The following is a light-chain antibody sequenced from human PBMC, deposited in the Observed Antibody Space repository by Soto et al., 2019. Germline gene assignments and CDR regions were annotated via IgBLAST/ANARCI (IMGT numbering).Light chain of an antibody. V-gene: IGKV3-11*01. J-gene: IGKJ2*01. CDR3: QLRSNWPPLYT. CDR2: DAS. Sequence: EIVLTQSPATLSLSPGERATLSCRASQSVSNYLAWYQQKPGQAPRLLISDASNRATGIPARFSGSGSGTDFTLTISSLEPEDFAVYYCQLRSNWPPLYTFGQGTELDIK. CDR1: QSVSNY.